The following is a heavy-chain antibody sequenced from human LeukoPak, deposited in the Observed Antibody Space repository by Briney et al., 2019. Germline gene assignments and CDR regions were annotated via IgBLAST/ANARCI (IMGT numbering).Heavy chain of an antibody. CDR2: ISSSSTYI. J-gene: IGHJ4*02. Sequence: GGSLRLSCVASGFIFSSYNINWVRLAPGKGLEWVSSISSSSTYIYYADSVKGRFTTSRDNAKSSLDLQMDSLRVEDTAVYYCAREGYSAYGLDNWGQGTLVTV. CDR3: AREGYSAYGLDN. V-gene: IGHV3-21*06. D-gene: IGHD5-12*01. CDR1: GFIFSSYN.